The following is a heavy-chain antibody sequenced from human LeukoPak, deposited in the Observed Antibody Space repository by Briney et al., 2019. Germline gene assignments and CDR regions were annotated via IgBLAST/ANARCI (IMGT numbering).Heavy chain of an antibody. Sequence: GGSLRLSCVVSGFTFNNHWMSWVRQAPGKGPEWVATIKTDGSEKYYVDSVEGRFTISRDNAKNTMFLQMNSLRGEDTALYYCALGEWLQPFDYWGQGTLVTVSS. V-gene: IGHV3-7*01. CDR2: IKTDGSEK. D-gene: IGHD3-16*01. CDR3: ALGEWLQPFDY. J-gene: IGHJ4*02. CDR1: GFTFNNHW.